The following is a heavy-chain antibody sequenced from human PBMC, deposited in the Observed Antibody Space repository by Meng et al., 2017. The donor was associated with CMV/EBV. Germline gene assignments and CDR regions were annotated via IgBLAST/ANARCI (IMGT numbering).Heavy chain of an antibody. CDR1: GFTFSSYS. CDR2: ISSGGSYI. V-gene: IGHV3-21*01. Sequence: GGSLRLSCAASGFTFSSYSMNWVRQAPGKGLEWVSSISSGGSYIYYADSVKGRFTISRDNAKNSLYLQMNSLRAEDTAVYYCARALSQRITIFEGISSHYYYGMDVWGQGTTVTASS. J-gene: IGHJ6*02. CDR3: ARALSQRITIFEGISSHYYYGMDV. D-gene: IGHD3-3*01.